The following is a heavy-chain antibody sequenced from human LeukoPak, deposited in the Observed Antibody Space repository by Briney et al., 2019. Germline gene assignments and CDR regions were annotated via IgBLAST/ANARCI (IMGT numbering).Heavy chain of an antibody. D-gene: IGHD2-8*01. V-gene: IGHV3-23*01. CDR3: AAGDGLTHVPCFDH. CDR2: ISGSGGRA. J-gene: IGHJ4*02. CDR1: GFTFNNFA. Sequence: TGGSLRLSCAASGFTFNNFAMNWVRQAPGKGLEWVSGISGSGGRAHYADSVKGRLTISRDNSKKTLYLQMRSLRAEDTAVYYCAAGDGLTHVPCFDHWGQGTLVTVSS.